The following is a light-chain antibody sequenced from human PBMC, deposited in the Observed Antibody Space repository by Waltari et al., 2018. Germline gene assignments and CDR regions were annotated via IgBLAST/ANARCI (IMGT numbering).Light chain of an antibody. Sequence: DIVMTQSPDSLAVSLGERATIHCKSRQSVLYSSNNKNYLAWYQQKPGQPPKLRIYWASTRESGVPDRFSGSGSGTDFTLTISSLQAEDVAVYYCQQYYSTPGTFGQGTKVEIK. V-gene: IGKV4-1*01. CDR2: WAS. CDR1: QSVLYSSNNKNY. J-gene: IGKJ1*01. CDR3: QQYYSTPGT.